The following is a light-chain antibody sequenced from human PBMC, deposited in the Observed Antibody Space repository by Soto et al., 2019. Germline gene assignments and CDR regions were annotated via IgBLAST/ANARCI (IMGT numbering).Light chain of an antibody. CDR2: DVS. J-gene: IGLJ1*01. CDR3: GSYASSSTLYV. V-gene: IGLV2-14*01. Sequence: QSVLTQPASVSGSPGQSITISCTGTSSDVGGYNYVSWYQQHSGKAHKLMIYDVSNRPSGVSNRFSGSKSGNTASLTISGLQAEDEADYYCGSYASSSTLYVFGTGTKVTV. CDR1: SSDVGGYNY.